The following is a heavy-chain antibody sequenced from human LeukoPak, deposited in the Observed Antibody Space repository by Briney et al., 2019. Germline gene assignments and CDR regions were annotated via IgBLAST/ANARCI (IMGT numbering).Heavy chain of an antibody. CDR1: GFTFSSYG. CDR2: IRYDGSNK. V-gene: IGHV3-30*02. Sequence: GGSLRLSCAASGFTFSSYGMHWVRQAPGKGLEWVAFIRYDGSNKYYADSVKGRFTISRDNSKNTLYLQMNSLRAEDTAVYYCAKGLPMVRGVTFDYWGQGTLVTVSS. D-gene: IGHD3-10*01. CDR3: AKGLPMVRGVTFDY. J-gene: IGHJ4*02.